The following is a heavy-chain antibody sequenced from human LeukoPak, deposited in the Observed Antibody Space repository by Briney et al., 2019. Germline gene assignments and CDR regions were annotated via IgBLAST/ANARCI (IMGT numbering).Heavy chain of an antibody. CDR1: GHSISRDYS. CDR2: INHSGGT. J-gene: IGHJ5*02. V-gene: IGHV4-38-2*01. D-gene: IGHD3-9*01. Sequence: SETLSLTCAVSGHSISRDYSWGWIRQPPGKGLEWIGSINHSGGTYYNQSLKSRVTISRDTSKNLFSLNLNDVTAADTAVYYCARVGWRYFDWLAPWGQGTLVTVSS. CDR3: ARVGWRYFDWLAP.